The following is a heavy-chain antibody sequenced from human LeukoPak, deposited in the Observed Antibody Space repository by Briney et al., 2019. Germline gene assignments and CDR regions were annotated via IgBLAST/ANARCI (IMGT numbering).Heavy chain of an antibody. D-gene: IGHD5-24*01. J-gene: IGHJ4*02. CDR1: GFIFSSYW. CDR2: IKQDGSEK. Sequence: GGSQRLSCAASGFIFSSYWMSWVRQDPGKGLEWVANIKQDGSEKYYVDSVKGRSTISRDNAKNSLYLQMNSLRAEDTAVYYCARDVGDGYFWDYWGQGTLVTVSS. CDR3: ARDVGDGYFWDY. V-gene: IGHV3-7*01.